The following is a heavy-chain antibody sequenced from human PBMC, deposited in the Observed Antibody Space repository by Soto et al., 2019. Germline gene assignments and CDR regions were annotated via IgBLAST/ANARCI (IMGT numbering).Heavy chain of an antibody. Sequence: SETLSLTCTVSCGSISNYYWTWIRQPAGKGLEWIGRIYTSGTTNYNPSLKSRVTMLIDTSKNQFSLRLSSVTAADTALYYCARQRTYSSSWYDYWGQGTLVTVSS. CDR3: ARQRTYSSSWYDY. D-gene: IGHD6-13*01. CDR1: CGSISNYY. CDR2: IYTSGTT. J-gene: IGHJ4*02. V-gene: IGHV4-4*07.